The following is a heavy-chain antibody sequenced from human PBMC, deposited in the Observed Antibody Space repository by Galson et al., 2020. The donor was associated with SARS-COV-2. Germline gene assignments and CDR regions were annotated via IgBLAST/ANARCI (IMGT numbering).Heavy chain of an antibody. CDR1: GGTFSSYA. J-gene: IGHJ6*02. CDR2: IIPIFGTA. CDR3: ARSYCSSTSCYGYYYYGMDV. Sequence: SVKVSCKASGGTFSSYAISWVRQAPGQGLEWMGGIIPIFGTANYAQKFQGRVTITADESTSTAYMELSSLRSEDTAVYYCARSYCSSTSCYGYYYYGMDVWGQGTTVTVSS. D-gene: IGHD2-2*01. V-gene: IGHV1-69*13.